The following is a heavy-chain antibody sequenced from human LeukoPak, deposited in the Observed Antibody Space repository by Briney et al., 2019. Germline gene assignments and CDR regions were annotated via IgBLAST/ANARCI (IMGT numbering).Heavy chain of an antibody. J-gene: IGHJ4*02. V-gene: IGHV4-61*01. CDR2: IYYSGST. CDR3: ARDHCSGGSCRLDY. Sequence: PSETLSLTCTVSGGSVSSGSYYWSWIRQPPGKGLEWIGYIYYSGSTNYNPSLKSRVTISVDTSKNQFSLKLSSVTAADTAVYHCARDHCSGGSCRLDYWGQGTLVTVSS. CDR1: GGSVSSGSYY. D-gene: IGHD2-15*01.